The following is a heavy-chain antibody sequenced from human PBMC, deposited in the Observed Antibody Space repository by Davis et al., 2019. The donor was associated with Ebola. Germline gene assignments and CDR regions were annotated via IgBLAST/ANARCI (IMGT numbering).Heavy chain of an antibody. D-gene: IGHD2-8*01. Sequence: AASVKVSCKASGYTFTSYDINWVRQATGPGLEWMGWMNPNSGNTGYAQKFQGRVTMTRNTSISTAYMELSSLRSEDTAVYYCARIYCTNGVCYSFDYWGQGTLVTVSS. V-gene: IGHV1-8*01. CDR3: ARIYCTNGVCYSFDY. CDR2: MNPNSGNT. CDR1: GYTFTSYD. J-gene: IGHJ4*02.